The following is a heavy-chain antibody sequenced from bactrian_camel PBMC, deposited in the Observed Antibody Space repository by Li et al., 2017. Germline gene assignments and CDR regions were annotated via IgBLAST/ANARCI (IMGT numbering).Heavy chain of an antibody. V-gene: IGHV3S55*01. J-gene: IGHJ4*01. CDR1: GAPFDDGD. Sequence: VQLVESGGGSVQAGGSLKLSCTTSGAPFDDGDMGWYRQAPGIECKLISTIVFGGSTFYSDSVKGRFTVSHDKSKNTAYLQMNDLKPEDTVMYYCAEAPYRDGFSTKCRGQGTQVTVS. CDR3: AEAPYRDGFSTKC. CDR2: IVFGGST. D-gene: IGHD4*01.